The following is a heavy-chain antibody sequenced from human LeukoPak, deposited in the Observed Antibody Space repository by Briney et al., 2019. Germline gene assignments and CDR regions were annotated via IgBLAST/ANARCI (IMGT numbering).Heavy chain of an antibody. Sequence: PSQTLSLTCTVSGGSISSGGYYWSWIRQPPGKGLEWIGYIYHSGSTNYNPSLKSRVTISVDTSKNQFSLKLSSVTAADTAVYYCAREGIEMATPTGYFDYWGQGTLVTVSS. CDR1: GGSISSGGYY. V-gene: IGHV4-30-2*01. J-gene: IGHJ4*02. CDR3: AREGIEMATPTGYFDY. CDR2: IYHSGST. D-gene: IGHD5-24*01.